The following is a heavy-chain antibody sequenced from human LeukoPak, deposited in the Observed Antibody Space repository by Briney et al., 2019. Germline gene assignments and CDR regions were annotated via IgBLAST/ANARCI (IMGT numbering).Heavy chain of an antibody. CDR2: ISSSSSYI. D-gene: IGHD3-3*02. CDR3: ARDQGHFWSGFYYYYMDV. CDR1: GFTFSSYS. V-gene: IGHV3-21*01. Sequence: NPGGSLRLSCAASGFTFSSYSMNWVRQAPGKGLEWVSSISSSSSYIYYADSVKGRFTISRDNAKNSLYLQMNSLRAEDTAVYYCARDQGHFWSGFYYYYMDVWGKGTTVTVSS. J-gene: IGHJ6*03.